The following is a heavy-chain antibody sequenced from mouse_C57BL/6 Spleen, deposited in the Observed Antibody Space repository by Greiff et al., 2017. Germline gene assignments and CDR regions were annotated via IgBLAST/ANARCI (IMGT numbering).Heavy chain of an antibody. CDR2: ISPGSSTI. V-gene: IGHV5-17*01. Sequence: EVQLVESGGGLVKPGGSLQLSCAASGFTFSDYGMHWVRPAPEKGLEWVAYISPGSSTIYYDDTVKGRFTISRDNAKNTRFLQMNMLRSEDTAMDYCAKAFDYYGSTARDYWGQGTSVTVSS. CDR3: AKAFDYYGSTARDY. J-gene: IGHJ4*01. CDR1: GFTFSDYG. D-gene: IGHD1-1*01.